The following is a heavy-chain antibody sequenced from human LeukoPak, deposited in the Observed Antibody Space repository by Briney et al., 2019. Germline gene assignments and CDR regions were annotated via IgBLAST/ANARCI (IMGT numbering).Heavy chain of an antibody. CDR3: ARVCNTIACYGGNFDY. CDR1: XFTFSDHY. J-gene: IGHJ4*02. Sequence: VQPGGSLRPSCAASXFTFSDHYMDWVRQAPGKGLEWVGRIRNKANSHTTEYAASAKGRFTISRDDAKKSLYLQMNSLKTEDTAMYYCARVCNTIACYGGNFDYWGQGTLVTVSS. D-gene: IGHD2-2*01. CDR2: IRNKANSHTT. V-gene: IGHV3-72*01.